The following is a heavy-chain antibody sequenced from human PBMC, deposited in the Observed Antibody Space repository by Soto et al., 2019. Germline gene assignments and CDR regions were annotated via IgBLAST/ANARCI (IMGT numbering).Heavy chain of an antibody. CDR2: ISSSSSYI. V-gene: IGHV3-21*01. Sequence: EVQLVESGGGLVKPGGSLRLSCAASGFTFSSYSMNWVRQAPGKGLEWVSSISSSSSYIYYADSVKGRFTISRDNAKNSLYLQMNSLRAEDTAVYYCARDSLVGTYYYYGMDVWGQGPTVTVSS. CDR3: ARDSLVGTYYYYGMDV. CDR1: GFTFSSYS. D-gene: IGHD2-15*01. J-gene: IGHJ6*02.